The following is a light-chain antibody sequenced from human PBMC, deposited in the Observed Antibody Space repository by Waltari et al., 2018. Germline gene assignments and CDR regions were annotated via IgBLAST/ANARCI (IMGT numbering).Light chain of an antibody. CDR2: DVT. CDR1: GSAVGASDS. J-gene: IGLJ2*01. CDR3: SSQTLDGLVL. Sequence: QSALTQPASVSGSPGQSITISCSGVGSAVGASDSVSWHQHHPGKAPQVIIYDVTNLPSVVSDRFSASKSANTASLTISRLQPEDEADYYCSSQTLDGLVLFGGGTRLTVL. V-gene: IGLV2-14*03.